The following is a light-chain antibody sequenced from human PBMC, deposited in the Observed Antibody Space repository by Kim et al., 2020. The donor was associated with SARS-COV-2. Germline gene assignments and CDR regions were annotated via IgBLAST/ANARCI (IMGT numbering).Light chain of an antibody. CDR3: QQSFSAPYS. J-gene: IGKJ2*03. V-gene: IGKV1-39*01. CDR1: QSINDY. CDR2: TAT. Sequence: DIQMTQSPSSLSASLGDRVTITCRTSQSINDYLNWYQQRPGKAPRLLIYTATSLQSGVPFRFSGSGSGTHFTLTISSLQPEDSATYYCQQSFSAPYSFGQGTKLEI.